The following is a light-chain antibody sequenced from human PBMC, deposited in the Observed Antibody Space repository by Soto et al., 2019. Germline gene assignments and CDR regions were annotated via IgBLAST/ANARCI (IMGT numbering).Light chain of an antibody. CDR2: KAS. CDR3: QQYDRFPSS. J-gene: IGKJ2*03. CDR1: QSLSYW. Sequence: DIQMTQSPSTLSASVGDTVTITCRATQSLSYWLAWDQQKPGQAPKLLIHKASTLESGVPSRFSGSGSGTEFALTISSLQPDDFATFYCQQYDRFPSSFGQGTKLEIK. V-gene: IGKV1-5*03.